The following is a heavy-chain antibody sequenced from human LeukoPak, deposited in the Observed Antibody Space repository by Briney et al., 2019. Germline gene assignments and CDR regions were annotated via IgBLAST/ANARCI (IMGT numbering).Heavy chain of an antibody. CDR1: RFSFSSYG. CDR3: ARAVDSSGYSPF. CDR2: LQYDRTNV. V-gene: IGHV3-30*02. J-gene: IGHJ4*02. Sequence: SGGSLRLSCAASRFSFSSYGMHWVRQAPGKGLEWVAYLQYDRTNVQYADSVKGRFTISRDNSKNTLYLQMNSLRAEDTAVYYCARAVDSSGYSPFWGQGTLVTVSS. D-gene: IGHD3-22*01.